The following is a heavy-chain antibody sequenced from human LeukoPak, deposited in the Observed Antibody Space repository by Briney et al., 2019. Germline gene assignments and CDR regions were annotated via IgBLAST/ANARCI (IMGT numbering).Heavy chain of an antibody. CDR3: ARVPAAINRMRQQLVSYYFDY. CDR1: GGSFSGYY. J-gene: IGHJ4*02. Sequence: SETLSLTCAVYGGSFSGYYWSWIRQPPGKGLEWIGEINHSGSTNCNPSLKSRVTISVDTSKNQFSLKLSSVTAADTAVYYCARVPAAINRMRQQLVSYYFDYWSQGTLVTVSS. D-gene: IGHD2-2*02. V-gene: IGHV4-34*01. CDR2: INHSGST.